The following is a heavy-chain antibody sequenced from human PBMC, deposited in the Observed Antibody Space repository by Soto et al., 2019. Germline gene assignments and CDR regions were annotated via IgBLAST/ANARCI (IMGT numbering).Heavy chain of an antibody. Sequence: QLQLQESGPGLVKPSETLSLTCTVSGDSGGFISSSSYHWGWIRQPPGKGLEWLGNIYYSGSTYYKPSLKRGVTISGDTSKNQFSLRLTSVTAADTSVCYCARHPPYGPLDYWGQGTLVTVSS. V-gene: IGHV4-39*01. J-gene: IGHJ4*02. CDR1: GDSGGFISSSSYH. CDR3: ARHPPYGPLDY. CDR2: IYYSGST. D-gene: IGHD4-17*01.